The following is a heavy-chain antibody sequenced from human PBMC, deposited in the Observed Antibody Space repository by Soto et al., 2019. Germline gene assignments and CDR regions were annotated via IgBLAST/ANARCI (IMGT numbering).Heavy chain of an antibody. J-gene: IGHJ4*02. D-gene: IGHD3-16*01. V-gene: IGHV3-7*03. CDR1: GFTFSSYW. Sequence: EVQLVESGGGLVQPGGSLPLSCAASGFTFSSYWMSWVRQAPGKALECVGNIKQDGRETYYVDSVKGRLTISRDNATSALYLQMDRLGAEDTAVYYCVWGTSHYNYVHVWYWGQGAHVIVSS. CDR3: VWGTSHYNYVHVWY. CDR2: IKQDGRET.